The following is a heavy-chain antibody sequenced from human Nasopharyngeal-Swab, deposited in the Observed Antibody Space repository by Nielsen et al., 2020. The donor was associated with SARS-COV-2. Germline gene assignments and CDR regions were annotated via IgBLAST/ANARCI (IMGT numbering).Heavy chain of an antibody. V-gene: IGHV4-30-2*01. Sequence: SETLSLTCAVSGGSISSGGYSWSWIRQPPGKGLEWIGYIYHSGSTYYNPSLKSQVSISVDRSKNQFSLKLSSVTAADTAVYYCARAGITYYDYWGQGTLVTVSS. CDR1: GGSISSGGYS. CDR3: ARAGITYYDY. J-gene: IGHJ4*02. D-gene: IGHD1-7*01. CDR2: IYHSGST.